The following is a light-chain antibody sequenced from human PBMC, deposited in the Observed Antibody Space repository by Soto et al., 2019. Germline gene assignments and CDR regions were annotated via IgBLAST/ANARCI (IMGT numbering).Light chain of an antibody. CDR2: GAS. CDR3: QQYHAT. J-gene: IGKJ1*01. Sequence: EIVMTQSPATLSVSPGERATLSCRASQSVSSNLAWYQQKPGQAPRLLIYGASTRATGIPARFSGSGSGTEFTLTISSLESEDFAVYYCQQYHATFGQGTKVEI. V-gene: IGKV3-15*01. CDR1: QSVSSN.